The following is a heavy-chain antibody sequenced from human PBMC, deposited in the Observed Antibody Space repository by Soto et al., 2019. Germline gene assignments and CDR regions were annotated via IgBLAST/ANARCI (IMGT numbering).Heavy chain of an antibody. CDR2: IIPIFGTA. Sequence: SVKVSCKASGGTFSSYAISWVRQAPGQGLEWMGGIIPIFGTANYAQKFQGRVTITADESTSTAYMELSSLRSEDTAVYYCARARRGYSYGRDAFDIWGQGTMVTVSS. V-gene: IGHV1-69*13. J-gene: IGHJ3*02. D-gene: IGHD5-18*01. CDR1: GGTFSSYA. CDR3: ARARRGYSYGRDAFDI.